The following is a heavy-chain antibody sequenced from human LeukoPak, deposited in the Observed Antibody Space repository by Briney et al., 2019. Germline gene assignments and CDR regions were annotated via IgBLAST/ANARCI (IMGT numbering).Heavy chain of an antibody. Sequence: SETLFLTCTVSGGSISNYYWSWMRQPPGKGLEWIGYISYSGTTNYNPSLKSRVTISIDTSMNHLSLKLSSVTAADTAVYYCAREYGNYFGWFDPWGQGTPVTVSS. CDR1: GGSISNYY. J-gene: IGHJ5*02. CDR3: AREYGNYFGWFDP. V-gene: IGHV4-59*01. D-gene: IGHD4-11*01. CDR2: ISYSGTT.